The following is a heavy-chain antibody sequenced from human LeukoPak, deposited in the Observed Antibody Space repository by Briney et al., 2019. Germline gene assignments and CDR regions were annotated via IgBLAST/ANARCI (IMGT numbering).Heavy chain of an antibody. CDR3: AKDRRRDGYNSAFDI. D-gene: IGHD5-24*01. CDR2: ISWNSGSI. CDR1: GFTFDDYA. J-gene: IGHJ3*02. V-gene: IGHV3-9*01. Sequence: GGSLRLSCAASGFTFDDYAMHWVRQAPGKGLEWVSGISWNSGSIGYADSVKGRFTISRGNAKNSLYLQMNSLRAEDTALYYCAKDRRRDGYNSAFDIWGQGTMVTVSS.